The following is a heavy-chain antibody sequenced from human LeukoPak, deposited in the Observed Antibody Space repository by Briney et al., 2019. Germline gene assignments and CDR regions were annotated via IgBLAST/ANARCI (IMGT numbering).Heavy chain of an antibody. V-gene: IGHV1-8*01. D-gene: IGHD3-22*01. CDR3: ARGGSSYNDEHEEFDY. J-gene: IGHJ4*02. Sequence: SVKVSCKASGYTFTSHDINWVRQATGQGLEWMGWMNPNSGYTGYEQKFQGRVTMTRDTSTSTAYMELSSLRSEDTAVYYCARGGSSYNDEHEEFDYWGQGTVVTVSS. CDR2: MNPNSGYT. CDR1: GYTFTSHD.